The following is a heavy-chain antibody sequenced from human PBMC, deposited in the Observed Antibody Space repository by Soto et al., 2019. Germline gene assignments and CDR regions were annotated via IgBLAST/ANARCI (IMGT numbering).Heavy chain of an antibody. CDR2: ISYDGSNK. Sequence: GSLRLSCAASGFTFSSYGMHWVRQAPGKGLEWVAVISYDGSNKYYADSVKGRFTISRDNSKNTLYLQMNSLRAEDTAVYYCAKKDETLFYYYYGMDVWGQGTTVTVSS. J-gene: IGHJ6*02. CDR3: AKKDETLFYYYYGMDV. CDR1: GFTFSSYG. V-gene: IGHV3-30*18. D-gene: IGHD2-15*01.